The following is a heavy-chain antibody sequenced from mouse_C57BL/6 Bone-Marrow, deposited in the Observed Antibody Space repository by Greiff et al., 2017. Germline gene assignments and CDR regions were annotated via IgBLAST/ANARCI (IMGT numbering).Heavy chain of an antibody. V-gene: IGHV3-6*01. J-gene: IGHJ2*01. CDR1: GYSITSGYY. CDR3: ARAPFLY. CDR2: ISYDGSN. Sequence: VQLKESGPGLVKPSQSLSLTCSVTGYSITSGYYWNWIRQFPGNKLEWMGYISYDGSNNYNPSLKNRISITRDTSKNQFFLKLNSVTTEDTATYDCARAPFLYWGQGTTRTVSS.